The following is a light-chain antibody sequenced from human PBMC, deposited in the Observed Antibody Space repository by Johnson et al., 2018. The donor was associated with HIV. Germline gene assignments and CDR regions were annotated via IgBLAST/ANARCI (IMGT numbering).Light chain of an antibody. V-gene: IGLV1-51*01. CDR2: DNN. Sequence: QSVLTQPPSVSAAPGQKVTISCSGSSSNIGNNYVSWYQQLPGTAPKLLIYDNNKRPSGIPDRFSGSKSGTSATLGITGLQTGDEADYYCGTWGSSLSIGFCGTVTKVTVL. J-gene: IGLJ1*01. CDR3: GTWGSSLSIGF. CDR1: SSNIGNNY.